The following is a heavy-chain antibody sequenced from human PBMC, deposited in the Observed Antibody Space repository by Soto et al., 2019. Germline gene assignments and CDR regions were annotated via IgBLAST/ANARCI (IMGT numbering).Heavy chain of an antibody. J-gene: IGHJ6*02. V-gene: IGHV3-15*07. CDR1: GFGFSDAW. D-gene: IGHD3-10*01. CDR2: IKSGLDGGTT. CDR3: TTDHIYYGSQNYIPGREYAMDV. Sequence: PGGSLRLSCAASGFGFSDAWMNWVRQVPGKGLEWVGRIKSGLDGGTTDYAAPLKGRFTISRDDSKNILFLQINSLEIEDTAVYYCTTDHIYYGSQNYIPGREYAMDVWGQGTTVTVSS.